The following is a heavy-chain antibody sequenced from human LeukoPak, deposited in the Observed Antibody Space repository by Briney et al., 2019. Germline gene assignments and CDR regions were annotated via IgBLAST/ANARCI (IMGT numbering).Heavy chain of an antibody. V-gene: IGHV1-2*04. J-gene: IGHJ6*02. Sequence: ASVKVSCKASGYSFTGYYIHWVRQAPGQGLEWMGWINPNSGGTNYAQKFQGWVTMTRDTSISTAYMELSRLRSDDTAVYYCARDYYDSSGYYPYGMDVWGQGTTVTVSS. D-gene: IGHD3-22*01. CDR1: GYSFTGYY. CDR3: ARDYYDSSGYYPYGMDV. CDR2: INPNSGGT.